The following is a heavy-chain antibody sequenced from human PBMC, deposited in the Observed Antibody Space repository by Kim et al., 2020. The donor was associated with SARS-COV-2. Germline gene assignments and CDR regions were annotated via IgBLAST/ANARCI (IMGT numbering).Heavy chain of an antibody. CDR1: GFTFSSYN. CDR3: ARERGYSYGYADS. J-gene: IGHJ4*02. V-gene: IGHV3-21*01. D-gene: IGHD5-18*01. Sequence: GGSLRLSCVASGFTFSSYNMNWVRQAPGKGLEWVSSISGTSTYIYYADSMKGRCTISRDNAKNSLYLQMNSLRAEDTAVYYCARERGYSYGYADSWGQGTLVTVSS. CDR2: ISGTSTYI.